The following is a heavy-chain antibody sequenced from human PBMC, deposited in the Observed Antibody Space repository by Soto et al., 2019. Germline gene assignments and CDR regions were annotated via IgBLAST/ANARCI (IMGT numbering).Heavy chain of an antibody. Sequence: QSGGSLRLSCVASEFTFTNYWMNWVRQTPGKGLEWVANINPDETRSYYLDSAKGRFTISRDNAKNSLYLQMNSLRAEDTGVYFCARGLTFTPNYFDPWGKGTLVTVSS. CDR2: INPDETRS. V-gene: IGHV3-7*01. CDR3: ARGLTFTPNYFDP. CDR1: EFTFTNYW. J-gene: IGHJ5*02. D-gene: IGHD2-15*01.